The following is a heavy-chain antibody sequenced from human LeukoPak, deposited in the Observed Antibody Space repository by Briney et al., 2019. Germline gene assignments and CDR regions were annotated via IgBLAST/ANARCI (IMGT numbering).Heavy chain of an antibody. CDR2: INDDGSDT. V-gene: IGHV3-74*01. J-gene: IGHJ5*02. Sequence: GGSLTLSCAASGFTFRLYWMHWVRQVPGKMPVWVSRINDDGSDTIYADSVRGRFTISRDDAKNTVYLQMNNLRAEDTAVYYCVRGGPSTWSWGQGTLVTVSS. CDR3: VRGGPSTWS. D-gene: IGHD2-15*01. CDR1: GFTFRLYW.